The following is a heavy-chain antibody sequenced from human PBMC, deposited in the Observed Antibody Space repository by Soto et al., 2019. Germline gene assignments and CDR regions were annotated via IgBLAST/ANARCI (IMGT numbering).Heavy chain of an antibody. Sequence: SETLSLTCTVSGGSITTGGSYWSWIRQHPGKGLEWIGNIYHSGNTYYNPSLKSRLTISVDTSKNHFSLMVDSVTAADTVVYYCARARFQVLYGKPYFDSWGQGTLVTVSS. V-gene: IGHV4-31*03. CDR2: IYHSGNT. D-gene: IGHD2-2*02. J-gene: IGHJ4*02. CDR3: ARARFQVLYGKPYFDS. CDR1: GGSITTGGSY.